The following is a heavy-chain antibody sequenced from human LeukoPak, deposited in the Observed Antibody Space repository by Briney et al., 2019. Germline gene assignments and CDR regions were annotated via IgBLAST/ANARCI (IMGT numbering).Heavy chain of an antibody. V-gene: IGHV3-53*01. J-gene: IGHJ4*02. CDR2: IYSGGST. D-gene: IGHD4-17*01. CDR3: ARRHHDYGDSPRDY. CDR1: GFTFSSYA. Sequence: PGGSLRLSCAASGFTFSSYAMSWVRQAPGKGLEWVSVIYSGGSTYYADSVKGRFTISRDNSKNTLYLQMNSLRAEDTAVYYCARRHHDYGDSPRDYWGQGTLVTVSS.